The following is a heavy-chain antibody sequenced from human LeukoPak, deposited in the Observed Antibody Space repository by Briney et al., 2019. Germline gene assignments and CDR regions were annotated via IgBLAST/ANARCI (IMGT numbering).Heavy chain of an antibody. Sequence: EDGHRVHQASRKILKKISTIGTVGDTHYPSSVKGRFTISRENAKNSLYLQMNSLRAGDTAVYYCARGGVFGSDSYNGYFDLWGRGTLVTVSS. J-gene: IGHJ2*01. D-gene: IGHD3-10*01. CDR2: IGTVGDT. CDR1: ED. V-gene: IGHV3-13*04. CDR3: ARGGVFGSDSYNGYFDL.